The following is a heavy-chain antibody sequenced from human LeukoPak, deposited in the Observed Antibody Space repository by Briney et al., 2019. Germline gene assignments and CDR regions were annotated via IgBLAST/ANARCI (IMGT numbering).Heavy chain of an antibody. D-gene: IGHD3-9*01. CDR1: GYTFTGYY. V-gene: IGHV1-2*02. J-gene: IGHJ4*02. CDR3: ANPPSAYDILSSPDY. CDR2: INPNSGGT. Sequence: ASVKVSCKASGYTFTGYYMHWVRQAPGQGLEWMGWINPNSGGTNYAQKFQGRVTMTRDTSISTAYMELSRLRSDDTAVYYCANPPSAYDILSSPDYWGQGTLVTVSS.